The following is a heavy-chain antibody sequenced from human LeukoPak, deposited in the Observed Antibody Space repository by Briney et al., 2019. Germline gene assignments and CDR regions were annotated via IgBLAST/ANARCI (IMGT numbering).Heavy chain of an antibody. Sequence: GASVKVSCKASGYTFTTYGITWVRQAPGQGLEWMGWISAYNGNTNYAQKLQGRVTMTTDTSTSTAYMELSSLRSDDTAVYYCARDQVVVAATTYGMDVWGQGTTVTVSS. J-gene: IGHJ6*02. CDR3: ARDQVVVAATTYGMDV. CDR2: ISAYNGNT. CDR1: GYTFTTYG. D-gene: IGHD2-15*01. V-gene: IGHV1-18*01.